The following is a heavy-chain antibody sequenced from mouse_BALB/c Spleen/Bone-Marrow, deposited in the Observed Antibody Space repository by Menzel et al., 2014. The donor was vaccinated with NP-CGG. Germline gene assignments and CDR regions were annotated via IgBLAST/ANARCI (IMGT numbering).Heavy chain of an antibody. CDR3: TRWDGNYGWFAY. V-gene: IGHV1-15*01. CDR2: IDPETGGT. CDR1: GYTFTDYE. D-gene: IGHD2-1*01. Sequence: QVQLQHSGAELARPGASVTLSCKASGYTFTDYEMHWVKQTPVHGLEWIGAIDPETGGTAYNQKFKGKATLTADKSSSTAYMELRSLTSEDSAVYYCTRWDGNYGWFAYWGQVTLVTVSA. J-gene: IGHJ3*01.